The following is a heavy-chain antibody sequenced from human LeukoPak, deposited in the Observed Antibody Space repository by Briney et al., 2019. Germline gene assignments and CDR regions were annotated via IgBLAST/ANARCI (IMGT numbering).Heavy chain of an antibody. V-gene: IGHV3-23*01. CDR2: ISGGGGNT. J-gene: IGHJ5*02. CDR3: AKDGDIWLGDLNWFDP. D-gene: IGHD3-10*01. CDR1: GFTFTSYA. Sequence: GGSLRLSCAASGFTFTSYALSWVRQAPGKGLEWVSTISGGGGNTYYADSVKRRFTISRDISKNQLYLQMKSLRAEDTAVYYCAKDGDIWLGDLNWFDPWRQGTLVSVSS.